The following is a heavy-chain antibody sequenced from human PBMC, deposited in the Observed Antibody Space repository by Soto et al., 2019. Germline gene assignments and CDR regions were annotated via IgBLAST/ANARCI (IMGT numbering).Heavy chain of an antibody. CDR2: TSYDGSNK. CDR3: ARLYSSGWFYYFDY. J-gene: IGHJ4*02. V-gene: IGHV3-30-3*01. CDR1: GFTFSSYA. D-gene: IGHD6-19*01. Sequence: PGGSLRLSCAASGFTFSSYAMHWVRQAPGKGLEWVAVTSYDGSNKYYADSVKGRFTISRHNSKNTLYLQMNSLRAEDTAVYYCARLYSSGWFYYFDYWGQGTLVTVSS.